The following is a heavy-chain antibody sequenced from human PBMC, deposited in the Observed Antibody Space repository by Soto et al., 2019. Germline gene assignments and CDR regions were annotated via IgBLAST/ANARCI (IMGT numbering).Heavy chain of an antibody. Sequence: HPGGSLRLSCAASGFTFSSYAMHWVRQAPGKGLEWVAVISYDGSNKYYADSVKGRFTISRDNSKNTLYLQMNSLRAEDTAVYYCVRDSGRGFYFDYWGQGAQVTVSS. D-gene: IGHD3-10*01. V-gene: IGHV3-30-3*01. CDR3: VRDSGRGFYFDY. CDR1: GFTFSSYA. CDR2: ISYDGSNK. J-gene: IGHJ4*02.